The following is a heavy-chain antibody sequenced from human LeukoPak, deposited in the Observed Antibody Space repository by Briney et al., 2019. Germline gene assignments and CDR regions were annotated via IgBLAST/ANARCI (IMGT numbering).Heavy chain of an antibody. V-gene: IGHV3-30*18. J-gene: IGHJ4*02. CDR1: GLTFSGYG. Sequence: GRSLRLSCAVSGLTFSGYGMHWVRQAPGKGLEWVGVISYDGSNNYNTDSVKGRFTISRDNSKSTLYLQMNSLRAEDTAVFFCAKYYWPYSGYDSAVGFDYWGQGTLVTVSS. CDR2: ISYDGSNN. D-gene: IGHD5-12*01. CDR3: AKYYWPYSGYDSAVGFDY.